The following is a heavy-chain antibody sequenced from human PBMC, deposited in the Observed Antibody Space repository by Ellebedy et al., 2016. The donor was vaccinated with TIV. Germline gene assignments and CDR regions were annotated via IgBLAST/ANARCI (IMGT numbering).Heavy chain of an antibody. Sequence: GGSLRLSXAASGFTFGDYAMHWVRQAPGKGLEWVSGISWRGHYIGYADSVRGRFTISRGNAKNSLYLQMNSLRIEDTAVYYCTKDLLRGIWGGSGRDYWGQGTLVTVSS. V-gene: IGHV3-9*01. CDR2: ISWRGHYI. CDR3: TKDLLRGIWGGSGRDY. CDR1: GFTFGDYA. D-gene: IGHD7-27*01. J-gene: IGHJ4*02.